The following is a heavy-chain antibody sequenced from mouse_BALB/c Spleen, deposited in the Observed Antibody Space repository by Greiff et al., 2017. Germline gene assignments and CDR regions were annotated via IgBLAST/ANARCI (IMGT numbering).Heavy chain of an antibody. J-gene: IGHJ2*01. V-gene: IGHV1-67*01. CDR1: GYTFTDYA. CDR2: ISTYSGNT. Sequence: VQLQESGPELVRPGVSVKISCKGSGYTFTDYAMHWVKQSHAKSLEWIGVISTYSGNTNYNQKFKGKATMTVDKSSSTAYMELARLTSEDSAIYYCAGIYYDYDGLYYFDYWGQGTTLTVSS. D-gene: IGHD2-4*01. CDR3: AGIYYDYDGLYYFDY.